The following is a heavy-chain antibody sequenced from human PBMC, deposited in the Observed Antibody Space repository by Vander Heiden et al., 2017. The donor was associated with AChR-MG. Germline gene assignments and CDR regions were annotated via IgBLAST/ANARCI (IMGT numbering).Heavy chain of an antibody. J-gene: IGHJ6*02. CDR1: GVSFSGYY. D-gene: IGHD2-2*01. V-gene: IGHV4-34*01. Sequence: QVQLQQSGAGLLKPSETLSRTCAVYGVSFSGYYWSWMRQPPGKGLEWIGEINHSGSTNYNPSLKSQVTISVDTSKNQFSLKLSSVTAADTAVYYCARVGSRYYYYYGMDVWGQGTTVTVSS. CDR3: ARVGSRYYYYYGMDV. CDR2: INHSGST.